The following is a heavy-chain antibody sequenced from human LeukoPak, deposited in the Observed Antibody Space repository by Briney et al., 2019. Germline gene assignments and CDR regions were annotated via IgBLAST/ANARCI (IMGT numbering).Heavy chain of an antibody. CDR1: GYTLTELS. J-gene: IGHJ3*02. D-gene: IGHD4-17*01. Sequence: ASVKVSCKVSGYTLTELSMHWVRQAPGKGLEWMGGFDPEDGETIYAQKFQGRVTMTEDTSTDTAYMELSSLRSEDTAVYYCATPLHTVTEAFDIWGQGQWSPSLQ. V-gene: IGHV1-24*01. CDR2: FDPEDGET. CDR3: ATPLHTVTEAFDI.